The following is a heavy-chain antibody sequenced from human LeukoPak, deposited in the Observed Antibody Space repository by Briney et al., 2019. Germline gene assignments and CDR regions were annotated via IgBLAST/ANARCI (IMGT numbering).Heavy chain of an antibody. CDR1: GFTFSTYW. V-gene: IGHV3-7*01. D-gene: IGHD6-19*01. J-gene: IGHJ4*02. CDR2: IKQDGSEK. CDR3: ASPGYNSVWSLDY. Sequence: GGSLRLSCAASGFTFSTYWMSWVRQAPGEGLEWVANIKQDGSEKYYVDSVKGRFTISRDNAKNSLYLQMNSLGAEDTAVYYCASPGYNSVWSLDYWGQGALVTVSS.